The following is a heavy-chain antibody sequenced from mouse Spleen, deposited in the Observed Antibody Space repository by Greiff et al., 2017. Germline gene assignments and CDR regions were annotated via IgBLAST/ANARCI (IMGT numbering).Heavy chain of an antibody. CDR3: ARRHYGSRNWYFDV. V-gene: IGHV5-4*03. D-gene: IGHD1-1*01. CDR1: GFTFSSYA. CDR2: ISDGGSYT. J-gene: IGHJ1*03. Sequence: EVMLVESGGGLVKPGGSLKLSCAASGFTFSSYAMSWVRQTPEKRLEWVATISDGGSYTYYPDNVKGRFTISRDNAKNNLYLQMSHLKSEDTAMYYCARRHYGSRNWYFDVWGTGTTVTVSS.